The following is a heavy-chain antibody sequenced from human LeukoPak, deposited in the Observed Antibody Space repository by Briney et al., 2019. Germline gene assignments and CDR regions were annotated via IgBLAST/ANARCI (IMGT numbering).Heavy chain of an antibody. V-gene: IGHV4-34*01. CDR3: AREGWECGYSSSWYDY. D-gene: IGHD6-13*01. J-gene: IGHJ4*02. Sequence: SETLSLTCAVYGGSFSGYYWSWIRQPPGKGLEWIGEINHSGSTNYNPSLKSRVTISVDTSKNQFSLKLSSVTAADTAVYYCAREGWECGYSSSWYDYWGQRTLVTVSS. CDR1: GGSFSGYY. CDR2: INHSGST.